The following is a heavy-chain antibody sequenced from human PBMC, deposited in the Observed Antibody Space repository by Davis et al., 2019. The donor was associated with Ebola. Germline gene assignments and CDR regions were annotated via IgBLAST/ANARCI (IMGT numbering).Heavy chain of an antibody. CDR3: AKSGLSFGVVKYHYGMDV. D-gene: IGHD3-3*01. V-gene: IGHV3-53*01. J-gene: IGHJ6*04. CDR1: GFTVSSNY. Sequence: GESLKISCAASGFTVSSNYMSWVRQAPGKGLEWVSVTHSGGSTYYADSVKGRFTISRDNSKKTLYLQMNSLRAEDTAVYYCAKSGLSFGVVKYHYGMDVWGKGTTVTVSS. CDR2: THSGGST.